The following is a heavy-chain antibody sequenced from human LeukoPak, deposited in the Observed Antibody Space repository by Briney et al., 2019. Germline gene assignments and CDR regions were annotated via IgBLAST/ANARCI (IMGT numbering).Heavy chain of an antibody. D-gene: IGHD6-13*01. CDR3: AKELAAAGDYYGMDV. Sequence: GGSLRLSCAATGFTFSRYWMHWVRQAPGTGLVWVSHIKSDGRSTNYADSVKGRFTISRDNSKNTLYLQMNSLRAEGTAVYYCAKELAAAGDYYGMDVWGQGTTVTVSS. J-gene: IGHJ6*02. CDR1: GFTFSRYW. CDR2: IKSDGRST. V-gene: IGHV3-74*01.